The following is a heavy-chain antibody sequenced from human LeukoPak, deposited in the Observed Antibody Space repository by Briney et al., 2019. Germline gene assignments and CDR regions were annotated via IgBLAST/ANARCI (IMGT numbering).Heavy chain of an antibody. J-gene: IGHJ4*02. D-gene: IGHD3-9*01. V-gene: IGHV3-21*01. CDR3: ARTHVADDISMPG. CDR2: IGSSGNYI. Sequence: GGSLRLSCAASGFTFSSYSMSWVRQAPGKGLEWVSCIGSSGNYIYYADSVKGRFTISRDNAKNSLYLLMNSLRAEDTAVYYCARTHVADDISMPGWGQGTLVTVSS. CDR1: GFTFSSYS.